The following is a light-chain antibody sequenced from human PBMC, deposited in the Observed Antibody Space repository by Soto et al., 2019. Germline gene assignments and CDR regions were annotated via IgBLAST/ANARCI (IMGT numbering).Light chain of an antibody. Sequence: QSVLTQPASVSGSPGQSITISCTGTSSDVGNYNLVSWYQQHPDKAPKLMIYEDSKRPSGVSNRFSGSRSGNTASLTISGLQAEDEADYYCCSYAGSSTWVFGGGTKATVL. CDR1: SSDVGNYNL. J-gene: IGLJ3*02. CDR3: CSYAGSSTWV. V-gene: IGLV2-23*01. CDR2: EDS.